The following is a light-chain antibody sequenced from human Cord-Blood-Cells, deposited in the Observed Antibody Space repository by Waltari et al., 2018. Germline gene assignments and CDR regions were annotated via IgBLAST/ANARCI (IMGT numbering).Light chain of an antibody. Sequence: DIQMTQSPSSLSASVGDRVTITCRASQGMSNYLAWYQQKPWKVPNLLIYAASTLQSGVPSRFSCSGSGTDFTLTISSLQPEDVATYYCQKYNSAPPTFGGGTKVESK. V-gene: IGKV1-27*01. J-gene: IGKJ4*01. CDR3: QKYNSAPPT. CDR2: AAS. CDR1: QGMSNY.